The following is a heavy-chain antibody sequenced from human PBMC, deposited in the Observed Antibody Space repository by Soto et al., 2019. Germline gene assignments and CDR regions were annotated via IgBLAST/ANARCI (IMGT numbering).Heavy chain of an antibody. CDR3: ARYCSSVSCYDEI. V-gene: IGHV1-2*02. D-gene: IGHD2-15*01. CDR2: INPNSGST. CDR1: GYTFTGYY. J-gene: IGHJ3*02. Sequence: ASVKVSCKASGYTFTGYYIHWVRQAPGQGLEWMGWINPNSGSTNYARKFQGRVTMTKDTSISTTYMDLSRLRSDDTAVYYCARYCSSVSCYDEIWGQGTMVTVSS.